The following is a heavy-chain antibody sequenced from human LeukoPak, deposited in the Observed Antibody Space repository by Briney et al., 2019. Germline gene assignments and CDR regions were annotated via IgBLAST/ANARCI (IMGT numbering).Heavy chain of an antibody. V-gene: IGHV4-61*02. CDR2: IYTSGST. CDR1: GGSISSGSYY. D-gene: IGHD3-22*01. CDR3: ARVHLHYHDSGGTTTDFINNWFDP. J-gene: IGHJ5*02. Sequence: SETLSLTCTVSGGSISSGSYYWSWIRQPAGKGLEWIGRIYTSGSTNYNPSLKSRVTISVDTSKNQFSLKLSSVTAADTAVYYCARVHLHYHDSGGTTTDFINNWFDPWGQGTLVTVSS.